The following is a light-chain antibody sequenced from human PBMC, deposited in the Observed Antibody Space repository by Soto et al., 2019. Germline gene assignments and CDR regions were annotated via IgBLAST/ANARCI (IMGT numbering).Light chain of an antibody. CDR3: QQTYSHPST. CDR2: DVS. V-gene: IGKV1-39*01. CDR1: QRVSAF. J-gene: IGKJ3*01. Sequence: DIHMTQSPSSLSASVGYRFTITCRASQRVSAFLNWYQQKPGEAPKLLIFDVSVLESGVPSRFSASGSETDFTLSITSLQPEDFETYYCQQTYSHPSTFGPGTKVDIK.